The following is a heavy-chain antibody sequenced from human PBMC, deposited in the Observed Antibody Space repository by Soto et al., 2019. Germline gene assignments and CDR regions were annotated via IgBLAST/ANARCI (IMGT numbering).Heavy chain of an antibody. CDR3: STARWGSGYYRNWFDP. J-gene: IGHJ5*02. CDR1: GYTLTELC. CDR2: FDPEDGET. V-gene: IGHV1-24*01. Sequence: VASVKVSCKVSGYTLTELCMHWVRQAPGKGLEWMGGFDPEDGETIYAQKFQGRVTMTEDTSTDTAYMELSSLRSEDTAVYYCSTARWGSGYYRNWFDPWGQGTLVTV. D-gene: IGHD3-3*01.